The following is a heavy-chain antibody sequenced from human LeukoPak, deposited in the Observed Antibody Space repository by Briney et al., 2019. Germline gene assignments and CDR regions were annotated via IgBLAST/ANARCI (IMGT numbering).Heavy chain of an antibody. J-gene: IGHJ4*02. Sequence: PGGSLRLSCAASGFTLISYWMSWVRQAPGKGLEWVANIKQDGSEKYYVDSVKGRFTISRDNGKNSLYLQMNSLRAEDTAVYYCAKGSTVGWLQLYFDYWGQGTLVTVSS. CDR1: GFTLISYW. CDR2: IKQDGSEK. D-gene: IGHD5-24*01. CDR3: AKGSTVGWLQLYFDY. V-gene: IGHV3-7*03.